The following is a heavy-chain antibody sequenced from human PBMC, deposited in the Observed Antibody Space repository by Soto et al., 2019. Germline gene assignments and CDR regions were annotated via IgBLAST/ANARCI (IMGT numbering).Heavy chain of an antibody. CDR1: GGSISSYY. D-gene: IGHD2-21*02. CDR2: IYYSGST. Sequence: PSETLSLTCTVSGGSISSYYWSWIRQPPGKGLEWIGYIYYSGSTNYNPSLKSRVTISVDTSKNQFSLKLSSVTAADTAVYYCARAHIVVVTAIPQYDYWGQGTLVTRLL. V-gene: IGHV4-59*01. CDR3: ARAHIVVVTAIPQYDY. J-gene: IGHJ4*02.